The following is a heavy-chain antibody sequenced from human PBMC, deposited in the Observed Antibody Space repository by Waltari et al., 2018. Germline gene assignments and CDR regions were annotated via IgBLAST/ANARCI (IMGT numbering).Heavy chain of an antibody. CDR1: GGSFSGYY. D-gene: IGHD3-10*01. Sequence: QVQLQQWGAGLLKPSETLSLTCAVYGGSFSGYYWSWIRQPPGKGLEWIEEINHSGSTNHRPSLKGRVTISLDPSKNQFSLKLSSVTAADTAVYYCARSYGSGSFSWFDPWGQGTLVSVSS. CDR2: INHSGST. V-gene: IGHV4-34*01. J-gene: IGHJ5*02. CDR3: ARSYGSGSFSWFDP.